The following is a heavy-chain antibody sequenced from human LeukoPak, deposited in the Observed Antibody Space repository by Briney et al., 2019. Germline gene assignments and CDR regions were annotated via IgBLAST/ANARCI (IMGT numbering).Heavy chain of an antibody. V-gene: IGHV4-59*12. CDR1: GGSISNYY. D-gene: IGHD6-19*01. J-gene: IGHJ6*03. Sequence: SETLSLTCTVSGGSISNYYWNWIRQPPGKGLEWIGYIYYSGSTNYNPSLKSRVTMSVDTSKNQFSLKLSSVTAADTAVYYCAREIGLYSSGWYVGTGHYYYYMDVWGKGTTVTISS. CDR3: AREIGLYSSGWYVGTGHYYYYMDV. CDR2: IYYSGST.